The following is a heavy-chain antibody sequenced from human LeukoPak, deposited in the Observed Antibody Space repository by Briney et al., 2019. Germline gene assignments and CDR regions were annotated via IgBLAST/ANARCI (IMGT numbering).Heavy chain of an antibody. CDR1: GFTFSSYA. CDR3: AKVDDYGDYALDY. V-gene: IGHV3-23*01. J-gene: IGHJ4*02. Sequence: GGSLRLSCTASGFTFSSYAMSWVRQAPGKGLEWVSAISGSGGSTYYADSVKGRFTISRDNSKNTLYLQMNSLRAEDTAVYYCAKVDDYGDYALDYWGQGTLVTVSS. CDR2: ISGSGGST. D-gene: IGHD4-17*01.